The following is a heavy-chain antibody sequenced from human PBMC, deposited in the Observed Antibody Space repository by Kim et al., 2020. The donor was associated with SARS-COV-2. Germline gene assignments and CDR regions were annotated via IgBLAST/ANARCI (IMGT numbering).Heavy chain of an antibody. V-gene: IGHV1-46*01. Sequence: ASVKVSCKASGYTFTTYYMHWVRQAPGQGLEWMGIINPTGDSTSYTQKFQGRVTMTSDTSTSTVYMELSSLRSEDTAVYYCARGGGFYTPFDCWGQGTLVTVSS. CDR2: INPTGDST. CDR1: GYTFTTYY. J-gene: IGHJ4*02. CDR3: ARGGGFYTPFDC. D-gene: IGHD3-22*01.